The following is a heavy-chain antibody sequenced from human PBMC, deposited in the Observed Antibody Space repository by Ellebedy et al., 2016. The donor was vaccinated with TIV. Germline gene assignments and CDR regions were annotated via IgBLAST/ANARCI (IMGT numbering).Heavy chain of an antibody. V-gene: IGHV4-4*07. CDR2: IYTSGST. J-gene: IGHJ4*02. D-gene: IGHD3-3*02. CDR1: GGSISSYY. Sequence: SETLSLXXTVPGGSISSYYWSWIRQPAGKGLEWIGRIYTSGSTNYNPSLKSRVTMSVDTSKNQFSLKLSSVTAADTALYYCARAQVLAVFDYWGQGTLVTVSS. CDR3: ARAQVLAVFDY.